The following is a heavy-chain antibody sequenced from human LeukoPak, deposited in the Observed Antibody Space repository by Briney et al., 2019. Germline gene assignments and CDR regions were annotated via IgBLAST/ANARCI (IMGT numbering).Heavy chain of an antibody. D-gene: IGHD4-11*01. J-gene: IGHJ3*02. Sequence: ASVKVSCKASGYTFTSYGISWVRQAPGQGLEWMGWISAYNGNTNYAQKLQGRVTMTTGTSTSTAYVELRSLRSDDTAVYYCARGYSNYAYDAFDIWGQGTMVTVSS. V-gene: IGHV1-18*01. CDR1: GYTFTSYG. CDR3: ARGYSNYAYDAFDI. CDR2: ISAYNGNT.